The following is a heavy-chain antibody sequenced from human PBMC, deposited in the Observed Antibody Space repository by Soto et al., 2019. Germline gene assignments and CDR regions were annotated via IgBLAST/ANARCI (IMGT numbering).Heavy chain of an antibody. J-gene: IGHJ4*02. D-gene: IGHD3-22*01. CDR2: IYHSGST. CDR3: ARGSYYDSSGYYGGIWFDY. CDR1: GGSISSGGYC. V-gene: IGHV4-30-2*01. Sequence: LSLTCAVSGGSISSGGYCWSWIRQPPGKGLEWIGYIYHSGSTYYNPSLKSRVTISVDRSKNQFSLKLSSVTAADTAVYYCARGSYYDSSGYYGGIWFDYWGQGTLVTVSS.